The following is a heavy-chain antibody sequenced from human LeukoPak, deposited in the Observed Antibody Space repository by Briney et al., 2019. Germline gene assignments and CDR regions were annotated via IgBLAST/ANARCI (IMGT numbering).Heavy chain of an antibody. CDR2: MKEDGSQK. D-gene: IGHD3-22*01. V-gene: IGHV3-7*01. CDR3: ARHYDGTGYSLDY. CDR1: RFTFSSYW. J-gene: IGHJ4*02. Sequence: PGGSLRLSCAASRFTFSSYWMTWVRQAPGKGLEWVANMKEDGSQKFYLDSVKGRFTISRDNAKDSLFLQMNSLRAEDTAVYYCARHYDGTGYSLDYWGQGTLVTVSS.